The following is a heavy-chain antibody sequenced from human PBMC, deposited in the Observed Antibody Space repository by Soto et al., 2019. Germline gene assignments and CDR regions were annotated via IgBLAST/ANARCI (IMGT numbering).Heavy chain of an antibody. CDR1: GGSFSGYY. CDR2: INHSGST. Sequence: SETLSLTCAVYGGSFSGYYWSWIRQPPGKGLEWIGEINHSGSTNYNPSLKSRITISVDTSKNQFSLKLSSVTAADTAVYYCARTRRDSSGYYYVYYFDNWGQGTLVNVSS. J-gene: IGHJ4*02. V-gene: IGHV4-34*01. CDR3: ARTRRDSSGYYYVYYFDN. D-gene: IGHD3-22*01.